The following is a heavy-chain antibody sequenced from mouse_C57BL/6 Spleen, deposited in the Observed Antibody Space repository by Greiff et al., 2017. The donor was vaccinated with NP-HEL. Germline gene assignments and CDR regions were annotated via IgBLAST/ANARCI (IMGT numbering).Heavy chain of an antibody. J-gene: IGHJ3*01. CDR1: GYTFTDYY. CDR3: ARAPSLRAWFAY. Sequence: VQLQQSGAELVRPGASVKLSCKASGYTFTDYYINWVKQRPGQGLEWIARIYPGSGNTYYNEKFKGKATLTAEKSSSTAYMQLSSLTSEDSAVYFCARAPSLRAWFAYWGQGTLVTVSA. CDR2: IYPGSGNT. V-gene: IGHV1-76*01. D-gene: IGHD1-1*01.